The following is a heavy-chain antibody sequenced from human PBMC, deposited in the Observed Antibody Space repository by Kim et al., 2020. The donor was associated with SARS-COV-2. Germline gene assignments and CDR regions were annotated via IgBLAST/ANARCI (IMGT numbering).Heavy chain of an antibody. CDR3: SRGTRQWLVRGPYYYYMDV. D-gene: IGHD6-19*01. J-gene: IGHJ6*03. V-gene: IGHV4-34*01. Sequence: SETLSLTCAVYGGSFSGYYWSWIRQPPGKGLEWIGEINHSGSTNYNPSLKSRVTISLNTSKNQFSLKLSSVTAADTAVYYCSRGTRQWLVRGPYYYYMDV. CDR2: INHSGST. CDR1: GGSFSGYY.